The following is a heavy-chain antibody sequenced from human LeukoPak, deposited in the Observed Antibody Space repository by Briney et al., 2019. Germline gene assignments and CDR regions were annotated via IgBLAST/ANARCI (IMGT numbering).Heavy chain of an antibody. CDR2: FDPETAET. J-gene: IGHJ4*02. V-gene: IGHV1-24*01. D-gene: IGHD1-26*01. Sequence: VASVKVSCKVSGYTLTEFALHWVRQAPGKGLEWMGGFDPETAETIYAESFQGRVTMTEDTSTDTSYMELNSLRSEDTAVYYCAREWDDYGDYWGQGTLVTVSS. CDR1: GYTLTEFA. CDR3: AREWDDYGDY.